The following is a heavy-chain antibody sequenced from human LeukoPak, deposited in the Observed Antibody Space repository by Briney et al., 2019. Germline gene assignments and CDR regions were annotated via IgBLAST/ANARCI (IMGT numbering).Heavy chain of an antibody. CDR2: IIPIFGTA. Sequence: SVKVSCKASGGTFSSYAISWVRQAPGQGLEWMGGIIPIFGTANYAQKFQGRVTITADESTSTAYMELSSLRSEDTAVYYCARLVVDYDSSGYCYYYYGMDVGGQGTRVTVSS. CDR3: ARLVVDYDSSGYCYYYYGMDV. D-gene: IGHD3-22*01. J-gene: IGHJ6*02. V-gene: IGHV1-69*13. CDR1: GGTFSSYA.